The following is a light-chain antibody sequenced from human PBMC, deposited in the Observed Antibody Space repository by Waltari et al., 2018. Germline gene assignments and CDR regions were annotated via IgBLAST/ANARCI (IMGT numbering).Light chain of an antibody. CDR1: QTMSNY. CDR2: DAS. V-gene: IGKV1-39*01. CDR3: QQSYITPYT. J-gene: IGKJ2*01. Sequence: DIQMTQSPSSLSVSVGDRVTITCRASQTMSNYLNWYQHKTGKAPRLLIYDASSLESGVPSRFIGSGSGTEFTLTISSLEPEDFATYYCQQSYITPYTFGQGTNLEIK.